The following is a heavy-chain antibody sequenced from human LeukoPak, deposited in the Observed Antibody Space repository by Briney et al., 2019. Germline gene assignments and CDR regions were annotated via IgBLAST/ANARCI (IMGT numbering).Heavy chain of an antibody. Sequence: SQTLSPTCAISGDSVSSNSAAWNWIRQSPSRGLEWLGRTYYRSKWYNDYAVSVKSRITINPDTSKNQFSLQLNSVTPEDTAVYYCARDPGCSSTSCSFNWFDPWGQGTLVTVSS. CDR3: ARDPGCSSTSCSFNWFDP. CDR2: TYYRSKWYN. J-gene: IGHJ5*02. CDR1: GDSVSSNSAA. V-gene: IGHV6-1*01. D-gene: IGHD2-2*01.